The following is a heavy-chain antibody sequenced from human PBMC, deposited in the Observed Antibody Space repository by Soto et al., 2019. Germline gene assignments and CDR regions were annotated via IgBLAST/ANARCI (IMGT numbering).Heavy chain of an antibody. D-gene: IGHD1-26*01. J-gene: IGHJ5*02. CDR1: GFSVSSNY. CDR2: HYSGGST. V-gene: IGHV3-53*01. CDR3: ARHRHPRGTVGATSPLDP. Sequence: GSLRLSCAISGFSVSSNYLIWCRHSAFKGLEWVSVHYSGGSTYYADSVQGRFTISRDKSNNTLYLQMRRVRAEDTAVYFCARHRHPRGTVGATSPLDPWGQGTQVTVSS.